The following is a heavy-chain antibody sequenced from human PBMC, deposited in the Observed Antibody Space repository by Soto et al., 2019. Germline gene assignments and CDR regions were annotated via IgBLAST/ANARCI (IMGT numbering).Heavy chain of an antibody. V-gene: IGHV4-34*01. CDR3: ARGNRYYYDSSGYPY. D-gene: IGHD3-22*01. CDR2: INHSGST. J-gene: IGHJ4*02. Sequence: QVQLQQWGAGLLKPSETLSLTCAVYGGSFSGYYWSWIRQPPGEGLEWIGEINHSGSTNYNPSLKSRVTISVDTSKNQFSLKLSSVTAADTAVYYCARGNRYYYDSSGYPYWGQGTLVTVSS. CDR1: GGSFSGYY.